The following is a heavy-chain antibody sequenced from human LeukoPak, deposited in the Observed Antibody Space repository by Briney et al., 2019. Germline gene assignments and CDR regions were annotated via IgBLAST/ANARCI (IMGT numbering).Heavy chain of an antibody. V-gene: IGHV3-21*01. D-gene: IGHD2-2*01. J-gene: IGHJ4*02. CDR1: GFTFSSYG. CDR2: ISGSSDYI. Sequence: PGRSLRLSCAASGFTFSSYGMHWVRPAPGKGLEWVSSISGSSDYIYYADSLKGRFTISRDNAENSLYLQMNSLRADDTAVYYCARGYTSTSRMIDFWGQGTQVTVSS. CDR3: ARGYTSTSRMIDF.